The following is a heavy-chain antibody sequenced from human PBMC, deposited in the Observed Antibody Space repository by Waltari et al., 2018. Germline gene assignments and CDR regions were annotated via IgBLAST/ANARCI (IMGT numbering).Heavy chain of an antibody. D-gene: IGHD3-22*01. Sequence: QVQLEQSGAEVKKPGASVKVSCKASGYTFTSYGISWVRRAPGQGLEGMGWIRSYNGDTNYAQKLQGRVTMTTDTSTSTAYMELRSLRSDDTAVFYCARDLYYYDSSGNWDDAFDIWGQGTMVIVSS. CDR3: ARDLYYYDSSGNWDDAFDI. CDR2: IRSYNGDT. J-gene: IGHJ3*02. V-gene: IGHV1-18*04. CDR1: GYTFTSYG.